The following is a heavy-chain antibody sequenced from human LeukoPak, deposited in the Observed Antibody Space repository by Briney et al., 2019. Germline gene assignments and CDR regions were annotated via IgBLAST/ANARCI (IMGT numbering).Heavy chain of an antibody. J-gene: IGHJ4*02. D-gene: IGHD6-13*01. CDR2: IFYSGST. V-gene: IGHV4-39*07. Sequence: SETLSLTCTVSGGSISSSSYYWGWIRQPPGKGLEWIGSIFYSGSTYYNPSLKSRVTISVDKSKNQFSLKLSSVTAADTAVYYCARVFGLSSSWYGVFDYWGQGTLVTVSS. CDR1: GGSISSSSYY. CDR3: ARVFGLSSSWYGVFDY.